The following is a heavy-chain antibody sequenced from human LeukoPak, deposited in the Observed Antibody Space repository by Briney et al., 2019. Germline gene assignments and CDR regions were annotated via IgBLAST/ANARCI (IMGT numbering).Heavy chain of an antibody. Sequence: GGSLRLSCAASGFIFSGYWMTWVRQAPGKGLQWVASIKQDGSDSYHVDSVKGRFTISRDNAKNSLFLQMNSLRADDTAVYYCAKNIAAPGRVDYQLYGMDEWGQGTTVTVSS. CDR2: IKQDGSDS. D-gene: IGHD5-12*01. CDR3: AKNIAAPGRVDYQLYGMDE. V-gene: IGHV3-7*01. J-gene: IGHJ6*02. CDR1: GFIFSGYW.